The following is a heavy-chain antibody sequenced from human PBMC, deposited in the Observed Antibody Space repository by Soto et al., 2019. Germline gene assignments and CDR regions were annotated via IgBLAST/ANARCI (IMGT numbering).Heavy chain of an antibody. V-gene: IGHV3-21*01. J-gene: IGHJ4*02. CDR2: ISSSSSYI. CDR3: ARGTYIRYFDWLSPSDY. D-gene: IGHD3-9*01. Sequence: EVQLVESGGGLVKPGGSLRLSCAASGFTFSSYSMNWVRQAPGKGLELVSSISSSSSYIYYADSVKGRFTISRDNAKNSLYLQMNSLRAEDTAVYYCARGTYIRYFDWLSPSDYWGQGTLVTVSS. CDR1: GFTFSSYS.